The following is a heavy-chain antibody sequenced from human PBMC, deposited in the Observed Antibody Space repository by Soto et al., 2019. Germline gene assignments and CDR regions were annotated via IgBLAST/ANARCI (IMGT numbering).Heavy chain of an antibody. V-gene: IGHV1-18*01. J-gene: IGHJ4*02. D-gene: IGHD3-10*01. CDR3: ARSGPPAGY. Sequence: QVQLVQSGAEVKKPGASVKVSCKASGYTFTSYAISWVRQAPGQGLEWMGWISAYNGNTNYAQKLQGRVTMTTDTSTTTAYVELRSLRSGDTAVYGGARSGPPAGYGGQGTLVTVSS. CDR1: GYTFTSYA. CDR2: ISAYNGNT.